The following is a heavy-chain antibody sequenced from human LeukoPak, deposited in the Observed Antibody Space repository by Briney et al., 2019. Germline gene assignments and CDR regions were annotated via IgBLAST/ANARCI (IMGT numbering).Heavy chain of an antibody. Sequence: GGSLRLSCAASGFTFSSYAMSWVRQAPGKGLEWVSAISGSGGSTYYADSVKGRLTISRDNAKSSLYLQMNSLRAEDTAVYYCVRSAIFGVALDYWGQGALVTVSS. D-gene: IGHD3-3*01. CDR1: GFTFSSYA. J-gene: IGHJ4*02. CDR3: VRSAIFGVALDY. CDR2: ISGSGGST. V-gene: IGHV3-23*01.